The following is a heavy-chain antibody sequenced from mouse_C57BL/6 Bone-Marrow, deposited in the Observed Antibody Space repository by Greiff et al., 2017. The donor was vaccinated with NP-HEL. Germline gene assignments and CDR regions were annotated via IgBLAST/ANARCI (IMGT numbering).Heavy chain of an antibody. J-gene: IGHJ3*01. Sequence: VQLQQPGAELVKPGASVKLSCKASGYTFTTYWMQWVKQRPGQGLEWIGEIDPSDSYTNYNQKFKGQATLTVDPSSSTAYMQLSSLTSEDSAVYYCARKAYYGRSYEFAYWGQGTLVTVSA. CDR1: GYTFTTYW. CDR3: ARKAYYGRSYEFAY. CDR2: IDPSDSYT. D-gene: IGHD1-1*01. V-gene: IGHV1-50*01.